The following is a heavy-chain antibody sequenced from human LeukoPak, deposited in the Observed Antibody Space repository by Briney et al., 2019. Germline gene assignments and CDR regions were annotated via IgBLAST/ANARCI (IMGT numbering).Heavy chain of an antibody. D-gene: IGHD4-23*01. V-gene: IGHV3-21*01. J-gene: IGHJ6*02. Sequence: GGSLRLSCAASGFTFSSYSMNWVRQAPGKGLEWVSSISSSSSYIYYADSVKGRFTISRDNAKNSLYLQMNSLRAEDTAVYYCARGDVDYGGRYYYGMDVWGQGTTVTVSS. CDR1: GFTFSSYS. CDR2: ISSSSSYI. CDR3: ARGDVDYGGRYYYGMDV.